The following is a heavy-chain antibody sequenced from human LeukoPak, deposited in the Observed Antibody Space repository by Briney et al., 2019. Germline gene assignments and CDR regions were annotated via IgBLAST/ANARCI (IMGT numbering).Heavy chain of an antibody. CDR3: VRDRGLGRGFDH. D-gene: IGHD3-16*01. J-gene: IGHJ5*02. V-gene: IGHV4-4*07. CDR2: LYNNGST. CDR1: GGSLWSCY. Sequence: SETLSLTCTVSGGSLWSCYWSGVRQPAGKGREGSGRLYNNGSTNYSPSLKRRVIISFDPSKNQFSLKLNSVTAADTAFYYCVRDRGLGRGFDHWGQGTMVTVSS.